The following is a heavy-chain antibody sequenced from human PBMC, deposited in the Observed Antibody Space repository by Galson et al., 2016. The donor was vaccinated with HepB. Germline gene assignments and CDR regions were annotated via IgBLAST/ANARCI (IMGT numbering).Heavy chain of an antibody. J-gene: IGHJ6*02. Sequence: SETLSLTCAVYGASLSEYSWSWICQSPGKGLEWIGEINHNGDTNYNPSFKSRVTISVDTSKNQFYLKLRSVTAADTAVYYCARDLYHGMDVWGQGTTVTVS. CDR3: ARDLYHGMDV. CDR2: INHNGDT. CDR1: GASLSEYS. V-gene: IGHV4-34*01. D-gene: IGHD3-16*02.